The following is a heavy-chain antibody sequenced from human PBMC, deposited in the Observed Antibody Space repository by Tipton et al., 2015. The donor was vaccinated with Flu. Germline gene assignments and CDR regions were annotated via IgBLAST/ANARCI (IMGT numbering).Heavy chain of an antibody. CDR1: GFTFSSYS. CDR3: ARDRGPSREQLVGELDP. D-gene: IGHD6-6*01. V-gene: IGHV3-48*01. Sequence: SLRLSCAASGFTFSSYSMNWVRQAPGKGLEWVSYISSSSSTIYYADSVKGRFTISRDNAKNSLYLQMNSLRAEDTAVYYCARDRGPSREQLVGELDPWGQGTLVTVSS. J-gene: IGHJ5*02. CDR2: ISSSSSTI.